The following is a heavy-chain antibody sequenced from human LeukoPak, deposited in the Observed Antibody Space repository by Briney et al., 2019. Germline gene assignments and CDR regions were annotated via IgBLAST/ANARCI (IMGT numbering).Heavy chain of an antibody. CDR2: ISSNGGST. J-gene: IGHJ6*02. V-gene: IGHV3-64*04. D-gene: IGHD3-10*01. Sequence: GGSLRLSCSASGFTFSSYAMHWVRQAPGKGLEYVSGISSNGGSTYYADSVKGRFIISRDNSKNTLYLQMNSLRAEDTAVYYCARGDGSGSYIPSPIYYYGMDVWGQGTTVTVSS. CDR3: ARGDGSGSYIPSPIYYYGMDV. CDR1: GFTFSSYA.